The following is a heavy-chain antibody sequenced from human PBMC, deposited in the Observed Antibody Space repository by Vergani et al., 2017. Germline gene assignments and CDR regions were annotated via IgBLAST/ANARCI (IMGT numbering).Heavy chain of an antibody. Sequence: QVQLQESGPGLLKPSETLSLTCSVSGASISSYFWSWIRQPAGKGLEWLGRVHTDGTAYYNPSLRTRVRLSADLSQSQFSLKMTSLTAADTAVYFWARYQWDDDGPRGWFAPWGQGILVTVSS. CDR3: ARYQWDDDGPRGWFAP. J-gene: IGHJ5*02. D-gene: IGHD5-24*01. CDR2: VHTDGTA. CDR1: GASISSYF. V-gene: IGHV4-4*07.